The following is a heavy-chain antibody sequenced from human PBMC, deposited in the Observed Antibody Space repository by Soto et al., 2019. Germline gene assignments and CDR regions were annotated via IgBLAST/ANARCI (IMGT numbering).Heavy chain of an antibody. Sequence: GGSLRLSCAASGFTFSSYSMNWVRQAPGKGLEWVSSISSSSSYIYYADSVKGRFTISRDNAKNSRYLQMNSLRAEDTAVYYCASCPSGGSGSYPWGYYYYYMDVWGKGTTVTVSS. CDR2: ISSSSSYI. D-gene: IGHD3-10*01. CDR3: ASCPSGGSGSYPWGYYYYYMDV. CDR1: GFTFSSYS. J-gene: IGHJ6*03. V-gene: IGHV3-21*01.